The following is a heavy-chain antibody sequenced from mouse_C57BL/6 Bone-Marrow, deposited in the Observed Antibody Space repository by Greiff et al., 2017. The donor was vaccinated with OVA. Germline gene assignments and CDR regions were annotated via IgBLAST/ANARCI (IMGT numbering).Heavy chain of an antibody. CDR3: ARPTVVEDWFAY. V-gene: IGHV5-17*01. D-gene: IGHD1-1*01. CDR1: GFTFSDYG. CDR2: ISSGSSTI. Sequence: EVMLVESGGGLVKPGGSLKLSCAASGFTFSDYGMHWVRQAPENGLEWVAYISSGSSTIYYADTVKGRFTISRDNAKNTLFLQMTSLRSEDTAMYYCARPTVVEDWFAYWGQGTLVTVSA. J-gene: IGHJ3*01.